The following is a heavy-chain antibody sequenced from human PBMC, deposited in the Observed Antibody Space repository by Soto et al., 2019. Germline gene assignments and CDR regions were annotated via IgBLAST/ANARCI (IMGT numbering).Heavy chain of an antibody. J-gene: IGHJ4*02. CDR3: ARESEDLTSNFDY. Sequence: PVGSLRLSCGASGFSFSSYSLNWVRQAPGKGLEWVSSISSSSSSIYYADSMKGRFTVSRDNAKNSVYLEMNSLSAEDTAVYYCARESEDLTSNFDYWGQGTLVTVSS. CDR2: ISSSSSSI. V-gene: IGHV3-21*01. CDR1: GFSFSSYS.